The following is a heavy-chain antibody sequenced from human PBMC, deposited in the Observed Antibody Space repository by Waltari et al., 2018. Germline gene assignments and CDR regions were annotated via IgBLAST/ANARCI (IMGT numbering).Heavy chain of an antibody. CDR2: INADASDI. J-gene: IGHJ3*01. D-gene: IGHD3-16*01. CDR1: GFTFSSYC. V-gene: IGHV3-74*01. Sequence: EVQLVESGGGLVQPGGSLRLSCAASGFTFSSYCMPWVRQSPGKGLVWVSQINADASDIIYADSMRGRFTMSRDNAENTLYLHMNSLRVDDTAVYYCARGGTGYAFDLWGLGTMVSVSS. CDR3: ARGGTGYAFDL.